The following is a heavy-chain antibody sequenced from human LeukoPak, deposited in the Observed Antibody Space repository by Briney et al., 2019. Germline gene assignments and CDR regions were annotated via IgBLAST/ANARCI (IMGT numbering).Heavy chain of an antibody. CDR1: GGSIGDSYW. CDR3: ARGPWSSGWYGDY. V-gene: IGHV4-4*02. D-gene: IGHD6-19*01. J-gene: IGHJ4*02. Sequence: PSETLSLTCAVSGGSIGDSYWWTWVRQPLGKGLEWIGEINHSGSTSYNPSLKSRVTISVDTSKNQFSLKLSSVTAADTAVYYCARGPWSSGWYGDYWGQGTLVTVSS. CDR2: INHSGST.